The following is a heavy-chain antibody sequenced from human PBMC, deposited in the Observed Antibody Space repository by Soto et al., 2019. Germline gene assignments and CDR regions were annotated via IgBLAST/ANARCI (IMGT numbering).Heavy chain of an antibody. J-gene: IGHJ4*02. CDR2: IHYNGNT. CDR1: GDSISSYS. CDR3: AREGNLGRWIQPLDY. V-gene: IGHV4-59*01. Sequence: QVQLQVSGPGLVKPSETLSLTCTVSGDSISSYSWSWIRQPPGKGLAWIGNIHYNGNTKYSPSLQSRGTMSVYTSKNHFSLKLISVTTADTAVYFCAREGNLGRWIQPLDYCGQGTLVTVSS. D-gene: IGHD5-18*01.